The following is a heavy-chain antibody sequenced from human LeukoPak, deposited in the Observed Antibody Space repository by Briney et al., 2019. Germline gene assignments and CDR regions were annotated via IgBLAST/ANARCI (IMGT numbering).Heavy chain of an antibody. D-gene: IGHD4-17*01. J-gene: IGHJ4*02. CDR2: VIPNFGTP. V-gene: IGHV1-69*13. Sequence: GASVKVSCKASGGTFSRHAISWVRQAPGQGLEWMGGVIPNFGTPHLAQNFQDRVTITADESTSTVYMETRSLTSEDAAIFYCATRDADYEYYFDYWGQGTLVTVSS. CDR1: GGTFSRHA. CDR3: ATRDADYEYYFDY.